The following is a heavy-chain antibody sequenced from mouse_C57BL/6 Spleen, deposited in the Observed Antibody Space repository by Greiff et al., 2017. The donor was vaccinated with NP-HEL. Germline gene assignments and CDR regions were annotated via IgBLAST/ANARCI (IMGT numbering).Heavy chain of an antibody. D-gene: IGHD3-2*02. CDR2: INYDGSST. V-gene: IGHV5-16*01. J-gene: IGHJ3*01. Sequence: EVMLVESEGGLVQPGSSMKLSCTASGFTFSDYYMAWVRQVPEKGLEWVANINYDGSSTYYLDSLKSRFIISRDNAKNILDLQMSSLKSEDTATYYCARETAQGGFAYWGQGTLVTVSA. CDR1: GFTFSDYY. CDR3: ARETAQGGFAY.